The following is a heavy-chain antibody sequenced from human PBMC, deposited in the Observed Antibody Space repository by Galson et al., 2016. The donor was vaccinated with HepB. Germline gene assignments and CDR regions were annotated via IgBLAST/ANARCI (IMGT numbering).Heavy chain of an antibody. D-gene: IGHD3-22*01. V-gene: IGHV4-39*01. CDR2: IAYSGSA. J-gene: IGHJ5*02. Sequence: ETLSLTSTVSGGSISSSSYYWGWIRQPPGKGLEWIGNIAYSGSAHYNPSLRITVTISVATSKNQISLKLPSVTAADKAVYYSARGTRSVVVITWDWFDPWGQGTLVTVSS. CDR1: GGSISSSSYY. CDR3: ARGTRSVVVITWDWFDP.